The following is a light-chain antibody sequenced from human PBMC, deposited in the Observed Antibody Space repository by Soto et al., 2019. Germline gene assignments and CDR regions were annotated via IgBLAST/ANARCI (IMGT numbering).Light chain of an antibody. CDR1: QSVGSSH. Sequence: EIVLTQSPGTLSLSPGERATLSCRASQSVGSSHLAWYQQKPGQAPRLLIYGASSRATGSPDRFSGSGSGTDFTLTISRLEPEDFAVYYCQPYTSSPRTFGQGTKVESK. CDR2: GAS. CDR3: QPYTSSPRT. V-gene: IGKV3-20*01. J-gene: IGKJ1*01.